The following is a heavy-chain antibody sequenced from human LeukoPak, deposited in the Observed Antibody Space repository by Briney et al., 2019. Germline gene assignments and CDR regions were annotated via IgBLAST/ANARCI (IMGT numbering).Heavy chain of an antibody. V-gene: IGHV3-30*18. CDR3: AKPTYGEEVFDY. CDR2: ISLDGSNK. D-gene: IGHD3-3*01. CDR1: GFTFSRYG. J-gene: IGHJ4*02. Sequence: GGSLRLSCAASGFTFSRYGMHWVRQAPGKGLEWVAFISLDGSNKYYADSVKGRFTISRDNSMNTLYLQMNSLRAEDTAVYYCAKPTYGEEVFDYRGQGTLVTVSS.